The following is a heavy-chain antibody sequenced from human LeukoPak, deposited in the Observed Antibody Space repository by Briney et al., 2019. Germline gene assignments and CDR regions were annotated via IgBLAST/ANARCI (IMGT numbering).Heavy chain of an antibody. CDR1: GGSISSRNW. CDR3: ARHMSVTYDAFDL. J-gene: IGHJ3*01. D-gene: IGHD2-21*02. CDR2: ISRTGSI. Sequence: SETLSLTCAVSGGSISSRNWWGWVRQPPGKGLEWIGEISRTGSIDYDPSVRSRATISLDKSKSQFSLRLTSLTSADTAVYYCARHMSVTYDAFDLWGRGTMVTVSS. V-gene: IGHV4-4*02.